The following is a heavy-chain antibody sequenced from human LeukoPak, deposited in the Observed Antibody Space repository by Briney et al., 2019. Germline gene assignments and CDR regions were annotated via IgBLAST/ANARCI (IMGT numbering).Heavy chain of an antibody. CDR1: GFTLSAYW. D-gene: IGHD5-12*01. CDR3: ARGGYYYYF. J-gene: IGHJ4*02. CDR2: IKPDGSET. Sequence: GGSLRLSCAASGFTLSAYWMSWVRQAPGKGLEWVANIKPDGSETYYVDSVKGRFTISRDNAENSLYVQMNSLRVEDTAVYYCARGGYYYYFWGQGTLVTVSS. V-gene: IGHV3-7*05.